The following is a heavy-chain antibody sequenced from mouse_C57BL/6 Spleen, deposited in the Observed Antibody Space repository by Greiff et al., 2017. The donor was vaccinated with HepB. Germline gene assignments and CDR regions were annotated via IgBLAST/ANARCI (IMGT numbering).Heavy chain of an antibody. CDR3: AKLGDPWYFDV. CDR1: GYAFSSSW. Sequence: VQLVESGPELVKPGASVKISCKASGYAFSSSWMNWVKQRPGKGLEWIGRIYPGDGDTNYNGKFKGKATLTADKSSSTAYMQLSSLTSEDSAVYFCAKLGDPWYFDVWGTGTTVTVSS. V-gene: IGHV1-82*01. J-gene: IGHJ1*03. D-gene: IGHD4-1*01. CDR2: IYPGDGDT.